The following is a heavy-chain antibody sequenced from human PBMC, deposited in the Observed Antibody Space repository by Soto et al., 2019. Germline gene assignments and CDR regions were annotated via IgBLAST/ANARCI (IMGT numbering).Heavy chain of an antibody. D-gene: IGHD3-3*02. CDR1: GGSISSSNL. J-gene: IGHJ4*02. CDR2: IYHSGST. CDR3: ARDGKPYISSPDY. Sequence: PSETLSLTCAVSGGSISSSNLWSWVRQPPGKGLEWIGEIYHSGSTNYNPSLKSRVTISVDKSKNQFSLKLSSVTAADTAVYYCARDGKPYISSPDYWGQRTLVTVSS. V-gene: IGHV4-4*02.